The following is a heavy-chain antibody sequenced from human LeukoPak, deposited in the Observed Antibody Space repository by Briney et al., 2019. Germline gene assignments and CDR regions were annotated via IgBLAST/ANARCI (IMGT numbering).Heavy chain of an antibody. CDR1: GYSISSGYY. CDR2: IYHSGST. V-gene: IGHV4-38-2*02. J-gene: IGHJ4*02. D-gene: IGHD4-17*01. CDR3: ARDRVGYGDQFDY. Sequence: PSETLSLTCTVSGYSISSGYYWGWIRQPPGKGLERIGSIYHSGSTYYNPSLKSRVTISVDTSKNQFSLKLSSVTAADTAVYYCARDRVGYGDQFDYWGQGTLVTVSS.